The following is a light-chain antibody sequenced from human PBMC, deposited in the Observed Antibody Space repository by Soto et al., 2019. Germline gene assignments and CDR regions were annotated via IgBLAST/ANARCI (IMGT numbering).Light chain of an antibody. Sequence: QSVLTQPASVSGSPGQSIAISCSGSSSDLGIYNYVSWYQQHPGKVPKLIIFEVTNRPSGVSNRFSGSKSGNTASLTISGLQAEDEADYYCSSYTRTSNHYLFGSGTKVTVL. CDR1: SSDLGIYNY. V-gene: IGLV2-14*01. CDR2: EVT. J-gene: IGLJ1*01. CDR3: SSYTRTSNHYL.